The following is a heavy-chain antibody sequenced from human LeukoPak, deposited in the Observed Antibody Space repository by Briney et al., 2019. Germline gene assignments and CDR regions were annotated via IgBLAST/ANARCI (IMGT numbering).Heavy chain of an antibody. Sequence: GGSLRLSCAASGFTFDDYAMHWVRQAPGKGLEWVSGISWNSGSIGYADSVKGRFTISRDNAKNSLYLQMNSLRAEDTALYYCAKGMKVVVAASGMDVWGQGTTVTVSS. D-gene: IGHD2-15*01. J-gene: IGHJ6*02. CDR1: GFTFDDYA. V-gene: IGHV3-9*01. CDR3: AKGMKVVVAASGMDV. CDR2: ISWNSGSI.